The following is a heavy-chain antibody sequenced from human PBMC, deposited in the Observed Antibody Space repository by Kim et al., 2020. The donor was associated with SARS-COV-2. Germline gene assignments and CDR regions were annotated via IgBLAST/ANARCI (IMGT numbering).Heavy chain of an antibody. D-gene: IGHD6-19*01. J-gene: IGHJ2*01. V-gene: IGHV3-23*01. CDR3: AKDVSYSSGWYWYFDL. CDR1: GFTFSSYA. CDR2: ISGSGGST. Sequence: GGSLRLSCAASGFTFSSYAMSWVRQAPGKGLEWVSAISGSGGSTYYADSVKGRFTISRDNSKNTLYLQMNSLRAEDTAVYYCAKDVSYSSGWYWYFDLWGRGTLVTASS.